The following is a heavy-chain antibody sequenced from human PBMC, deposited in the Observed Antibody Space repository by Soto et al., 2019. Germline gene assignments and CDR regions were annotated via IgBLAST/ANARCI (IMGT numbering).Heavy chain of an antibody. CDR1: GESVSSNIAA. CDR2: TYYRSKWYN. CDR3: ARDVAAAAYDAFDI. V-gene: IGHV6-1*01. Sequence: SPTLSLPCAISGESVSSNIAAWNWTRQSPSRGLEWLGRTYYRSKWYNHYAVSVKSRITINPDTSKNQFSLQLNSVTPDDTAVYYCARDVAAAAYDAFDIWGQGTMVTVSS. J-gene: IGHJ3*02. D-gene: IGHD6-13*01.